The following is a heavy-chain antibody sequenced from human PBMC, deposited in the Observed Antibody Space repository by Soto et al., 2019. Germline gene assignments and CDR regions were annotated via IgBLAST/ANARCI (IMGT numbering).Heavy chain of an antibody. CDR3: ARERGDCSSKGWWNIDP. CDR2: INPKSGGT. Sequence: ASVKISCTSAGYTFTGYYMPWVRQAPGQGLEWMGWINPKSGGTNYAQKFQGRVTMTRDTSISTAYMELSKLRPDDTAVYYCARERGDCSSKGWWNIDPWGQATLV. D-gene: IGHD2-2*01. V-gene: IGHV1-2*02. CDR1: GYTFTGYY. J-gene: IGHJ5*02.